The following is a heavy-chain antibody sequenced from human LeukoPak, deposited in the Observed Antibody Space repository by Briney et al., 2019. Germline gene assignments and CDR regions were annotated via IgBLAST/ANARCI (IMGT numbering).Heavy chain of an antibody. CDR1: GGSISRHY. D-gene: IGHD1-14*01. CDR3: ASTIRRDWFDP. J-gene: IGHJ5*02. V-gene: IGHV4-59*11. Sequence: PSETLSLTRTVSGGSISRHYWSWIRQPPGTGLEWVGNIYYSGSTNYNSSLKSRVTISVDTSKNQFSLKLSSVTAADTAVYYCASTIRRDWFDPWGQGTLVTVSS. CDR2: IYYSGST.